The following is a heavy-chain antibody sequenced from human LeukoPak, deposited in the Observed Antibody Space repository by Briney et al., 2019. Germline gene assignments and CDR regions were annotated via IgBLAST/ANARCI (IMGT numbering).Heavy chain of an antibody. CDR1: GFIFSNYY. CDR3: ARMYSSGYYGDYFDY. CDR2: ISADAAAV. Sequence: GGSLRLSCTASGFIFSNYYMAWVRQPPGRGLEWISYISADAAAVKYADSVEGRFTVSRDNTQNSIYLEMSSLRVDDTAVYYCARMYSSGYYGDYFDYWGQGNLVSVSS. D-gene: IGHD5-12*01. V-gene: IGHV3-11*04. J-gene: IGHJ4*02.